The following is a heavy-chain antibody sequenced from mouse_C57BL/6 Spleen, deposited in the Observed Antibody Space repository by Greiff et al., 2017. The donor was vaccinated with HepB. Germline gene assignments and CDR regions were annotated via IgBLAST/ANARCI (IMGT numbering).Heavy chain of an antibody. D-gene: IGHD2-12*01. V-gene: IGHV5-17*01. CDR3: AIRYYSLYYAMDY. Sequence: EVKLMESGGGLVKPGGSLKLSCAASGFTFSDYGMHWVRQAPEKGLEWVAYISSGSSTIYYADTVKGRFTISRDNAKNNLFLQMTSLRSEDTAMYYCAIRYYSLYYAMDYWGQGTSVTVSS. CDR2: ISSGSSTI. J-gene: IGHJ4*01. CDR1: GFTFSDYG.